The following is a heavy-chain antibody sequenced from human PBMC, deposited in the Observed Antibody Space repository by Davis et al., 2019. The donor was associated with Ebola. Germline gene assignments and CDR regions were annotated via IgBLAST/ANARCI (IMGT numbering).Heavy chain of an antibody. D-gene: IGHD3-10*01. CDR2: INTANGDT. Sequence: GGSLRLSCKASRYSFTKNAMHWVRQAPGQGLEWMGWINTANGDTEYSQKFQGRLTITRDTSASTVYMELSSLTSEDTAKYYCARDRVTSFAYGLDVWGQGTAVTVSS. CDR3: ARDRVTSFAYGLDV. J-gene: IGHJ6*02. V-gene: IGHV1-3*04. CDR1: RYSFTKNA.